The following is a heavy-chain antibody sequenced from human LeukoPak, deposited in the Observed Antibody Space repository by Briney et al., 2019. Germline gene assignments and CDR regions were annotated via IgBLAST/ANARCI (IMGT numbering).Heavy chain of an antibody. CDR1: GFAFSNNW. J-gene: IGHJ3*02. D-gene: IGHD3-9*01. CDR2: INSDGSST. CDR3: ASSDWYAAFDI. V-gene: IGHV3-74*01. Sequence: PGGSLRLSCAASGFAFSNNWMHWVRQAPGKGLLWVSRINSDGSSTSYADSVKARFTISRDNAKNTLYLQMNSPRAEDTAVYYCASSDWYAAFDIWGQGTMVTVSS.